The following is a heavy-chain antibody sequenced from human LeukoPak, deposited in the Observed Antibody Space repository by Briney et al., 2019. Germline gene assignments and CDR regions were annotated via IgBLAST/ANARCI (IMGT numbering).Heavy chain of an antibody. CDR1: GYTFTGYY. J-gene: IGHJ5*02. V-gene: IGHV1-2*02. D-gene: IGHD2-8*01. CDR3: ARGVVLMVYAATSYNWFDP. CDR2: INPNSGGT. Sequence: ASVKVSCKASGYTFTGYYMHWVRQAPGQGLEWMGWINPNSGGTNYAQKFQGRVTMTRDTSISTAYMELSRLRSDDTAVCYCARGVVLMVYAATSYNWFDPWGQGTLVTVSS.